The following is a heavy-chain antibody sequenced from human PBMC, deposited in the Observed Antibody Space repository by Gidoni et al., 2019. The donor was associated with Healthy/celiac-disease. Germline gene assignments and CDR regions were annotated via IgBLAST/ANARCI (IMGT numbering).Heavy chain of an antibody. CDR1: GFPFSSYA. D-gene: IGHD6-13*01. Sequence: EVQLLESGGGLVQPGGSLRLSCAPSGFPFSSYAMSWVRQAPGKGLEWVSAISGSGGSTYYADSVKGRFTISRDNAKNTLYLQMNSLRAEDTAVYYCAKDPTRIAAADWYFDLWGRGTLVTVSS. J-gene: IGHJ2*01. V-gene: IGHV3-23*01. CDR3: AKDPTRIAAADWYFDL. CDR2: ISGSGGST.